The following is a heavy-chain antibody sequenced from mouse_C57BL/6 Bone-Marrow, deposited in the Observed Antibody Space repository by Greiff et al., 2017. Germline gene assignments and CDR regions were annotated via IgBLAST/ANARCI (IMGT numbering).Heavy chain of an antibody. D-gene: IGHD1-1*01. Sequence: QVQLQQSGAELVRPGTSVKVSCKASGYAFTNYLIEWVKQRPGQGLEWIGVINPGSGGTNYTEKFKGKATLTADQSSSTAYMQLSSLTSEDSAVYFCAREGFYYGSSYVEFAYWGQGTLVTVSA. J-gene: IGHJ3*01. V-gene: IGHV1-54*01. CDR1: GYAFTNYL. CDR2: INPGSGGT. CDR3: AREGFYYGSSYVEFAY.